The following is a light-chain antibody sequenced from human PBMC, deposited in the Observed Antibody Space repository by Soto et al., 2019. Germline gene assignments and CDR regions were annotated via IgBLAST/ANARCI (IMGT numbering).Light chain of an antibody. V-gene: IGLV1-51*01. J-gene: IGLJ2*01. Sequence: QSVLTQPPSVSAAPGQKVTISCSGTSSNIGRNYLAWYQQLPGTAPKLLIYDNDKRPSAIRDRFSCSKSGTSATLGITLLETGDEADYDCCRWYSSLSDAVVFGEGTKVTVL. CDR3: CRWYSSLSDAVV. CDR1: SSNIGRNY. CDR2: DND.